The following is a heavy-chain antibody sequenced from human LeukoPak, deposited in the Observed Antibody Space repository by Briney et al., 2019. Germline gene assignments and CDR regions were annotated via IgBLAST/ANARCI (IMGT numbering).Heavy chain of an antibody. Sequence: ASVKVSCKASGYTFTSHYMHWVRQAPGQGLEWMGIINLGDGTTSYAQKFQGRVTMTRDTSTSTVYMELSSLRSDDTDTAVYYCARHDLPGNSPFDYWGQGTLVTVSS. V-gene: IGHV1-46*01. D-gene: IGHD4-23*01. CDR3: ARHDLPGNSPFDY. CDR1: GYTFTSHY. CDR2: INLGDGTT. J-gene: IGHJ4*02.